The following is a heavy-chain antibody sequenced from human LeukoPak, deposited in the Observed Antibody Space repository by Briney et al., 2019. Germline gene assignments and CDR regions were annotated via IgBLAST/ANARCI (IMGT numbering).Heavy chain of an antibody. J-gene: IGHJ5*02. V-gene: IGHV3-21*01. CDR3: ARDPRIAARPGGFDP. Sequence: GGSLRLSCAASGFTFSSSAMNWVRQAPGKGLEWVSSISSSSSYIYYADSVKGRFTISRDNAKNSLNLQMNSLRAEDTAVYYCARDPRIAARPGGFDPWGQGTLVTVSS. D-gene: IGHD6-6*01. CDR1: GFTFSSSA. CDR2: ISSSSSYI.